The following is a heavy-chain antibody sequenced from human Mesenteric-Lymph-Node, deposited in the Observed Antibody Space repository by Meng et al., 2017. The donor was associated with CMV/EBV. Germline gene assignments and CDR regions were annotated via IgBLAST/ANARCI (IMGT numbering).Heavy chain of an antibody. CDR1: GGSVSSGSCY. CDR3: ARVYGSYQTGWFDP. CDR2: IYYNGST. J-gene: IGHJ5*02. Sequence: SETLSLTCTVSGGSVSSGSCYWSWIRQPPGKGLEWIGYIYYNGSTNYNPSLKSRVTISVDTSKNQLSLKMRSVTAADTAMYYCARVYGSYQTGWFDPWGQGTLVTVSS. V-gene: IGHV4-61*01. D-gene: IGHD1-26*01.